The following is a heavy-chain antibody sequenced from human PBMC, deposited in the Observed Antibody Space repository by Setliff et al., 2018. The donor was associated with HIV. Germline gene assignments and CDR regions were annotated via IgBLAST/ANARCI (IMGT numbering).Heavy chain of an antibody. CDR2: IGPYKDRT. V-gene: IGHV1-18*01. CDR3: AGDDGGYNYAEAFYV. D-gene: IGHD3-16*01. J-gene: IGHJ3*01. Sequence: ASVKVSCKTSGYMFIAYGMSWVRRAPGQGLEWMGWIGPYKDRTEYEQEFQGRVSLTIDTSASTAYKELRGLGSDDTAVYYCAGDDGGYNYAEAFYVWGQGTMVTGSS. CDR1: GYMFIAYG.